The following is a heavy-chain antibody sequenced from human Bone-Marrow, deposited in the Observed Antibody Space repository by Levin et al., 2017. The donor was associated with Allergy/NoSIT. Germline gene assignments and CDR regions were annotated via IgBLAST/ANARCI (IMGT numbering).Heavy chain of an antibody. CDR1: GFTFSSYW. D-gene: IGHD6-19*01. V-gene: IGHV3-74*01. Sequence: GGSLRLSCEASGFTFSSYWMHWVRQAPGKGLVWVSRISSDGSTTTYADSLKGRFSISRDNAKNMLYLQVNSLRAEDTALYYCAREGWSSGPSGFDHWGQGTLVTVSS. CDR3: AREGWSSGPSGFDH. J-gene: IGHJ4*02. CDR2: ISSDGSTT.